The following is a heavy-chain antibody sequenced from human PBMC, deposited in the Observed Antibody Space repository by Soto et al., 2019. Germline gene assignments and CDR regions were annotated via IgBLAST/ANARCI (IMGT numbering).Heavy chain of an antibody. V-gene: IGHV3-30-3*01. J-gene: IGHJ4*02. CDR2: TSDDGDIQ. D-gene: IGHD5-18*01. CDR1: GFDFRKYA. CDR3: ARAVDAAMDPLDY. Sequence: SGGSLRLSCAASGFDFRKYAMHWVRQSPGKGPEWVAITSDDGDIQYYADSVKGRFTISRDNSKNTLYLQMTTLRSEDAAVYFCARAVDAAMDPLDYWGRGTLVTVSS.